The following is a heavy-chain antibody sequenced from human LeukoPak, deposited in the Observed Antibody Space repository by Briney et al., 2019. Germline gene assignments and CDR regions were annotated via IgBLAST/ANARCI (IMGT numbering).Heavy chain of an antibody. J-gene: IGHJ4*02. CDR2: IKSKTDGGTT. Sequence: PRGSLRLSCAVSGFTFSNAWMSWVRQAPGKGLEWVGRIKSKTDGGTTDYAAPVKGRFTISRDDSKNTLYLEMNSLKIEDTAVYYCITDSLKWAFDHWGQGTLVTVSS. D-gene: IGHD1-26*01. CDR1: GFTFSNAW. CDR3: ITDSLKWAFDH. V-gene: IGHV3-15*01.